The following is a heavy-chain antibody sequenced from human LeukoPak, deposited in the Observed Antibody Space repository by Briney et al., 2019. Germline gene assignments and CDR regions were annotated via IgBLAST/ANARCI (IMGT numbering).Heavy chain of an antibody. D-gene: IGHD6-19*01. CDR1: GGSISSHY. J-gene: IGHJ4*02. Sequence: PSETLSLTCTVSGGSISSHYWSWIRQPPGKGLEWIGYIYYSGSTNYNPSLKSRVTISVDTSKNQFSLKLSSVTAADTAVYYCARDSHGGWYDYWGQGTLVTVSS. V-gene: IGHV4-59*11. CDR3: ARDSHGGWYDY. CDR2: IYYSGST.